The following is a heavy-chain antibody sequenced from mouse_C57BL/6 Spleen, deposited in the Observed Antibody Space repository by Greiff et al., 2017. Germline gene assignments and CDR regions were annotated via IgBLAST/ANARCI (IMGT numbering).Heavy chain of an antibody. V-gene: IGHV1-53*01. Sequence: VQLQQPGTELVKPGASVKLSCKASGYTFTSYWMHWVKQRPGHGLEWIGNINPSNGGTNYNEKFKSKATLTVDKSSSTAYMQLSSLTSEDSAVYYCARSGDDYGSGPEAMDYWGQGTSVTVSS. CDR1: GYTFTSYW. CDR2: INPSNGGT. D-gene: IGHD1-1*01. CDR3: ARSGDDYGSGPEAMDY. J-gene: IGHJ4*01.